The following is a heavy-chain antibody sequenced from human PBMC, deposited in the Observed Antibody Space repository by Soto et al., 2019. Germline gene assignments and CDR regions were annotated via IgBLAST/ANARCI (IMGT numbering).Heavy chain of an antibody. V-gene: IGHV1-69*06. Sequence: QVQLVQSGAEVKKPGSSVTVSCKASGDTFSSYAISWVRQAPGQGLEWMGKIIPIFATATYEQKSQGRVTITADTSTSTVYMELSSLRSEDTAVYYCARDSSSWDSHNWFDPWGQGTLVTVSS. D-gene: IGHD6-13*01. J-gene: IGHJ5*02. CDR3: ARDSSSWDSHNWFDP. CDR2: IIPIFATA. CDR1: GDTFSSYA.